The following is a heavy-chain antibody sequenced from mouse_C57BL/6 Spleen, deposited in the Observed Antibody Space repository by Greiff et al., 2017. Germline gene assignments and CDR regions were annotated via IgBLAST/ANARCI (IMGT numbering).Heavy chain of an antibody. Sequence: VQLQQSGPELVKPGASVKISCKASGYSFTGYYMNWVKQSPEKSLEWIGEINPSTGGTTYNQKFKAKATLTVDKSSSTAYMQLKSLTSEDSAVYYCARDYVPYYAMDYWGQGTSVTVSS. CDR2: INPSTGGT. D-gene: IGHD1-1*01. CDR1: GYSFTGYY. V-gene: IGHV1-42*01. J-gene: IGHJ4*01. CDR3: ARDYVPYYAMDY.